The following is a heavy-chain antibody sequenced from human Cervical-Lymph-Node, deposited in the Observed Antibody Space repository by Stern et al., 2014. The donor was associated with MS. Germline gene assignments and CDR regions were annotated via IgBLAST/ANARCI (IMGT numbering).Heavy chain of an antibody. D-gene: IGHD4-17*01. CDR2: FYHSGST. CDR1: GGSISSGGYS. CDR3: ARSSTVTPNAFDI. J-gene: IGHJ3*02. Sequence: QVQLVESGSGLVKPSQTLSLTCAVSGGSISSGGYSWSWIRQPPGKGLEWIGYFYHSGSTYYNPSLKSRVTISVDRSKNQFSLKLSSVTAADTAVYYCARSSTVTPNAFDIWGQGTMVTVSS. V-gene: IGHV4-30-2*01.